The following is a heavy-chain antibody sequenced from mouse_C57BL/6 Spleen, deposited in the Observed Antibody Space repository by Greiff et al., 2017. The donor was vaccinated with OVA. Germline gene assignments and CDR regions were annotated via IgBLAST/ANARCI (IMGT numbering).Heavy chain of an antibody. J-gene: IGHJ4*01. CDR3: ARSHYDYDGFYYAMDY. V-gene: IGHV1-18*01. CDR1: GYTFTDYN. D-gene: IGHD2-4*01. CDR2: INPNNGGT. Sequence: VQLKESGPELVKPGASVKIPCKASGYTFTDYNMDWVKQSHGKSLEWIGDINPNNGGTIYNQKFKGKATLTVDKSSSTAYMELRSLTSEDTAVYYCARSHYDYDGFYYAMDYWGQGTSVTVSS.